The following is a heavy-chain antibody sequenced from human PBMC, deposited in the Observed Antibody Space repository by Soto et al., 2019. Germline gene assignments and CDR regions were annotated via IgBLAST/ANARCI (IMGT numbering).Heavy chain of an antibody. D-gene: IGHD3-22*01. Sequence: QVQLVQSGAEVKKPGASVKVSCKASGYTFTGYYIHLVRQAPGQGLEWMGWIIPKNGRTNYGQKFQDRVTMTRDTSISTAYMELSRLRSDDTAVYYCARGTFDNSGDYFAGWFDPWGQGTLVTVSS. J-gene: IGHJ5*02. CDR2: IIPKNGRT. CDR1: GYTFTGYY. CDR3: ARGTFDNSGDYFAGWFDP. V-gene: IGHV1-2*02.